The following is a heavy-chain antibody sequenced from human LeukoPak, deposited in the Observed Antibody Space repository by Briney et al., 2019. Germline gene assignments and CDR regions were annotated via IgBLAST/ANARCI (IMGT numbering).Heavy chain of an antibody. V-gene: IGHV4-61*01. CDR1: GGSVSSGSYY. CDR3: ARRGKYDILTGYYKDY. CDR2: IYYSGTS. Sequence: SETLSLTCTVSGGSVSSGSYYWSWIRQLPGKGLEWIGYIYYSGTSKYKASLTSRVTISVDTSKNQFSLKLSSVTAADTAVYYCARRGKYDILTGYYKDYWGQGTLVTVSS. J-gene: IGHJ4*02. D-gene: IGHD3-9*01.